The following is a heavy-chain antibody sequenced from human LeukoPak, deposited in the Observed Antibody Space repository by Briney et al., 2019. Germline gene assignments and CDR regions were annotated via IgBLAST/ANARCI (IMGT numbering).Heavy chain of an antibody. D-gene: IGHD6-25*01. V-gene: IGHV4-4*07. Sequence: SETLSLTCTVSGGSISSYYWSWVRQPAGKGLEWIGRIYTSGTPNYNPSLMSRVTMSVDTSKKQFSLNLSSVTAADTAVYFCARDRGYGKTIHNHYGVDVWGQGTTVTVSS. CDR2: IYTSGTP. CDR1: GGSISSYY. J-gene: IGHJ6*02. CDR3: ARDRGYGKTIHNHYGVDV.